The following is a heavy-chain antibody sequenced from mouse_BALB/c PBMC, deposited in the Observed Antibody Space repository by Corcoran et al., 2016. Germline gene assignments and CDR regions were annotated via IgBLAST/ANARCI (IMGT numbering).Heavy chain of an antibody. V-gene: IGHV14-3*02. CDR3: ARYYYGSSYARDY. D-gene: IGHD1-1*01. CDR2: IDPANGNT. J-gene: IGHJ4*01. Sequence: EVQLQQSGAELVKPGASVKLSCTASGFNIKDTYMHWVKQRPEQGLEWIGRIDPANGNTKYDPKFQGKATITSDTSSNTAYLQLSSLTSEDTAVYYCARYYYGSSYARDYWGQGTSVTVSS. CDR1: GFNIKDTY.